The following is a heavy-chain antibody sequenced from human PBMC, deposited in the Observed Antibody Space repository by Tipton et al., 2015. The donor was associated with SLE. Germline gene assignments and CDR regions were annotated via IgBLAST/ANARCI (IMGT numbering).Heavy chain of an antibody. CDR1: GFTFDDYT. D-gene: IGHD2-2*03. Sequence: SLRLSCAASGFTFDDYTMHWVRQAPGKGLKWVSLISWDGGSTYYADSVKGRFTISRDNSKNSLYLQMNSLRTEDTALYYCAKGSGYCSSTSCFRGFDYWGQGTLVTVSS. CDR3: AKGSGYCSSTSCFRGFDY. CDR2: ISWDGGST. V-gene: IGHV3-43*01. J-gene: IGHJ4*02.